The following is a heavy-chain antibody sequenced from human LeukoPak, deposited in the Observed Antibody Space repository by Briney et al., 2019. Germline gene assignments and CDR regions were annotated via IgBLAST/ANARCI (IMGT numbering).Heavy chain of an antibody. CDR1: GYTFTGYY. CDR2: INPNSGGT. Sequence: ASVKVSCKASGYTFTGYYMHWVRQAPGQGLEWMGWINPNSGGTNYAQKFQGRVTMTRDTSISTAYTELSRLRSDDTAVYYCARDQETGDRFYNWFDPLGPGNPGHRLL. D-gene: IGHD3-10*01. V-gene: IGHV1-2*02. J-gene: IGHJ5*02. CDR3: ARDQETGDRFYNWFDP.